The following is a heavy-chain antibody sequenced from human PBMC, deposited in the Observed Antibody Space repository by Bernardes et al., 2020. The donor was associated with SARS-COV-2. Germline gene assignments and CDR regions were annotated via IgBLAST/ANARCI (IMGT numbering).Heavy chain of an antibody. CDR2: ISSSSGYI. Sequence: GGSLRLSCAASGFNFRYYSMNWVRQAPGKGLEWVSSISSSSGYIYYADSVEGRFTVSRDNAKNELYLQMNSLKAEDTAVYYCVREEIRNFDSWGQGTLVTVSS. CDR3: VREEIRNFDS. J-gene: IGHJ4*02. CDR1: GFNFRYYS. V-gene: IGHV3-21*01.